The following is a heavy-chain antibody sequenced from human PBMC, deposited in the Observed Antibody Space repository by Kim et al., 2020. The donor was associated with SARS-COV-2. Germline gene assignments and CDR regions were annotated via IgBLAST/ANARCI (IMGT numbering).Heavy chain of an antibody. Sequence: GGSLRLSCAASGFTFSSYWMTWVRQAPGKGLEWVANIKQDGNQKYYVDSVKGRFTISRDNAKNSLYLQKNSLRAEDTAVYYCARDGDLYSSGKDAFDIWGQGTMVTVSS. J-gene: IGHJ3*02. V-gene: IGHV3-7*01. CDR2: IKQDGNQK. D-gene: IGHD6-19*01. CDR3: ARDGDLYSSGKDAFDI. CDR1: GFTFSSYW.